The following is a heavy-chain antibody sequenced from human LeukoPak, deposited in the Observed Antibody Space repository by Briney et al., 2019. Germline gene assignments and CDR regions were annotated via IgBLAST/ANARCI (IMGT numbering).Heavy chain of an antibody. CDR3: AKGGSNSRYSSGDY. Sequence: GGSLRLSCAASGFTFNNFAMSWVRQAPGKGLEWVSVISASGAYTLYADSVKGRFTISRDNSKTTLYLQMNSLRAEDTAVYYCAKGGSNSRYSSGDYWGQGTLVTVSS. CDR2: ISASGAYT. D-gene: IGHD6-19*01. V-gene: IGHV3-23*01. CDR1: GFTFNNFA. J-gene: IGHJ4*02.